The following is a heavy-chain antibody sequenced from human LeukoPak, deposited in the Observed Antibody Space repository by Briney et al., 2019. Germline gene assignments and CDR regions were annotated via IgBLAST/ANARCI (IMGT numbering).Heavy chain of an antibody. V-gene: IGHV3-23*01. D-gene: IGHD4-23*01. CDR2: ISPSGGST. CDR1: GFTFSSYA. Sequence: GGSLRLSCAASGFTFSSYAMNWLRQAPGKGLEWVSAISPSGGSTYYADSVKGRFAISRDNSQLYLQMTSLRAEDTAVYYCAKGGGGNFPFDYWGQGTLVTVSS. CDR3: AKGGGGNFPFDY. J-gene: IGHJ4*02.